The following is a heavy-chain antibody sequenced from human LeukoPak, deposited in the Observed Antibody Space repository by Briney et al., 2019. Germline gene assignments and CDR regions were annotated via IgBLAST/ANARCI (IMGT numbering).Heavy chain of an antibody. V-gene: IGHV3-15*01. D-gene: IGHD3-22*01. CDR2: IKSKTDGGTT. CDR3: TTGQDDSSGYYLLDLDY. CDR1: GFTFSNAW. J-gene: IGHJ4*02. Sequence: GGSLRLSCAASGFTFSNAWMSWVRQAPGKGLEWVGRIKSKTDGGTTDYAAPVKGRFTISRDDSKNTLYLQMNSLKTEDTAVYYCTTGQDDSSGYYLLDLDYWGQGTLVTVSS.